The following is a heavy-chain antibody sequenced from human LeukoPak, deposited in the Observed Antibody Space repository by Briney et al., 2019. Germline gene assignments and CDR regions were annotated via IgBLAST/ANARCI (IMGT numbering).Heavy chain of an antibody. J-gene: IGHJ4*02. CDR2: IDHSGST. D-gene: IGHD3-16*01. V-gene: IGHV4-34*01. Sequence: SETLSLTCAVYGGSFSGYYWSWIRQPPGKGLEWIGEIDHSGSTNYNPSLKSRVTISVDTSKNQFSLKLNSVTATDTAVYYCARHYGPWGQGTLVTVSS. CDR1: GGSFSGYY. CDR3: ARHYGP.